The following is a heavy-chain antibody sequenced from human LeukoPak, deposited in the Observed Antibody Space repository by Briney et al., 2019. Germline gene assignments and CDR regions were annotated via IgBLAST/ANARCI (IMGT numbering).Heavy chain of an antibody. Sequence: ASVKVSCKASGYTFTGYYMHWVRQAPGQGLEWMGWINPNSGGTNYAQKFQGRVTMTRDTSISTAYMELSRLRSDDTAVYYCAREGGSSGYYEAFDYWGQGTLVTVSS. J-gene: IGHJ4*02. D-gene: IGHD3-22*01. CDR3: AREGGSSGYYEAFDY. CDR1: GYTFTGYY. CDR2: INPNSGGT. V-gene: IGHV1-2*02.